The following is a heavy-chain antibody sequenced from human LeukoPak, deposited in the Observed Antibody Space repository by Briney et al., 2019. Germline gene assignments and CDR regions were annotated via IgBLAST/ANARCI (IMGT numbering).Heavy chain of an antibody. Sequence: SETLSLTCTVSGGSISSSSYYWGWIRQPPGKGLEWIGSIYYSGSTYYNPSLKSRVTISVDTSKNQFSLKLSSVTAADTAVYYCASSGDYVWGSYLKFDYWGQGTLVTVSS. D-gene: IGHD3-16*02. CDR1: GGSISSSSYY. CDR2: IYYSGST. V-gene: IGHV4-39*07. J-gene: IGHJ4*02. CDR3: ASSGDYVWGSYLKFDY.